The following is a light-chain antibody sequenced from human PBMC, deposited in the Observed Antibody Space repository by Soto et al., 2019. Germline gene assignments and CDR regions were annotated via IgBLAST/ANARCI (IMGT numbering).Light chain of an antibody. V-gene: IGLV1-47*01. CDR2: RND. J-gene: IGLJ3*02. Sequence: QSVLTQPPSASGTPGQRVTISCSGSSSNIGSNYVYWYRQLPGTAPNVLIYRNDERPSDVPDRFSGSKSGSSASLAISGLRSEDEADYYCSAWDDSLSGPVFGRGTKLTVL. CDR1: SSNIGSNY. CDR3: SAWDDSLSGPV.